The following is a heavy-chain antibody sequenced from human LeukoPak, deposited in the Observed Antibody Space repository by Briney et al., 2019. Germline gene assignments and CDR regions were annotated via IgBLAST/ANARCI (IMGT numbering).Heavy chain of an antibody. V-gene: IGHV3-7*04. CDR2: IKQDGSEK. D-gene: IGHD5-24*01. J-gene: IGHJ3*02. CDR1: GFTFSSYW. Sequence: TGGSLGLSCAASGFTFSSYWMSWVRQAPGKGLEWVANIKQDGSEKYYVDSVKGRFTISRDNAKNSLYLQMNSLRAEDTAVYYCARGQWLQFDDFDIWGQGTMVTVSS. CDR3: ARGQWLQFDDFDI.